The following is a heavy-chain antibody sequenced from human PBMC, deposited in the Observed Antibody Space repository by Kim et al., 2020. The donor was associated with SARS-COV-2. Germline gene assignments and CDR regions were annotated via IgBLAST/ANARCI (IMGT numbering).Heavy chain of an antibody. D-gene: IGHD5-18*01. V-gene: IGHV3-66*01. J-gene: IGHJ4*02. CDR2: ST. Sequence: STYYADSVKGRFTISRDNSKNTLYLQMNSLRAEDTAVYYCVRDLRIQLSDWGQGTLVTVSS. CDR3: VRDLRIQLSD.